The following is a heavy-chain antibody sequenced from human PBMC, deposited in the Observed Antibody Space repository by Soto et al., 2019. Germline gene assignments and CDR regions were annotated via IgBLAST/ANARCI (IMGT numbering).Heavy chain of an antibody. J-gene: IGHJ4*02. CDR3: AKPEGAKVPAWPFDS. CDR1: GFTFAGYA. D-gene: IGHD2-2*01. Sequence: EVELLESGGGLEQPGGSLRLSCAASGFTFAGYAMYWVRRAPGRGLEWVSTINPSGGDTHYAGSVKGRFTISRDNSKNTLFLQMNSLRAEDTAVYYCAKPEGAKVPAWPFDSGGQGTLVTVSS. V-gene: IGHV3-23*01. CDR2: INPSGGDT.